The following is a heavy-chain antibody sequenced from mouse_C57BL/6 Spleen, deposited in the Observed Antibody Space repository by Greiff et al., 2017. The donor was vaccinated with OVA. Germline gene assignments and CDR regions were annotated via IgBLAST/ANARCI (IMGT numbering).Heavy chain of an antibody. V-gene: IGHV1-50*01. CDR2: IDPSDSYT. CDR3: ARGGLLPYYYAMDY. CDR1: GYTFTSYW. D-gene: IGHD2-3*01. Sequence: QVQLQQPGAELVKPGASVKLSCKASGYTFTSYWMQWVKQRPGQGLEWIGEIDPSDSYTNYNQKFKGKATLTVDTSSSTAYMQLSSLTSEDSAVYYCARGGLLPYYYAMDYWGQGTSVTVSS. J-gene: IGHJ4*01.